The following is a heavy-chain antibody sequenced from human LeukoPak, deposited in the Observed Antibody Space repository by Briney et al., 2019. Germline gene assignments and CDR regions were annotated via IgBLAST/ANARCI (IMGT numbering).Heavy chain of an antibody. V-gene: IGHV3-20*04. J-gene: IGHJ6*03. CDR3: ARAQRITIFGVVRASGYYYYMDV. D-gene: IGHD3-3*01. Sequence: PGGSLRLSCAASGFTFDDYGMSWVRQAPGKGLEWVSGINWNGGSTGYADSVKGRFTISRDNAKNSLYLQMNSLRAEDTALYYCARAQRITIFGVVRASGYYYYMDVWGKGTTVTVSS. CDR2: INWNGGST. CDR1: GFTFDDYG.